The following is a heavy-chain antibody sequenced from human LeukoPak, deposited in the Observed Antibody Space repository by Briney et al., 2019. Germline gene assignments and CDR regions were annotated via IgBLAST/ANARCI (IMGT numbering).Heavy chain of an antibody. Sequence: PGGSLRLSCAASGFTFDDYGMSWVRQAPGKGLAWVSGINWNGGSTGYADSVKGRFTISRDNAKNSLYLQMNSLRAEDTALYYCARESLEYSSSSEGYWFDPWGQGTLVTVSS. V-gene: IGHV3-20*04. CDR3: ARESLEYSSSSEGYWFDP. D-gene: IGHD6-6*01. CDR1: GFTFDDYG. J-gene: IGHJ5*02. CDR2: INWNGGST.